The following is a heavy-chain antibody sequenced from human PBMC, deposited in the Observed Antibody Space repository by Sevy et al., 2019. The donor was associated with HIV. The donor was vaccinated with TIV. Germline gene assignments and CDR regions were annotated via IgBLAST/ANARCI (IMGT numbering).Heavy chain of an antibody. CDR1: GFPFSSYG. J-gene: IGHJ6*02. D-gene: IGHD1-26*01. CDR2: IRYDGGNK. V-gene: IGHV3-30*02. CDR3: AKPREQGYYYGMDV. Sequence: GGSLRLSCAASGFPFSSYGMNWVRQAPGKGLEWVAFIRYDGGNKYYADSVKGRFTSSRDNSKNTLYRQMKSLRGEDTAVYYCAKPREQGYYYGMDVWGQGTTVTVSS.